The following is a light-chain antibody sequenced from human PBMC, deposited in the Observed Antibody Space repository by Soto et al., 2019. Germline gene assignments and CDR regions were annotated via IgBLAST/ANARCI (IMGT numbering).Light chain of an antibody. CDR3: QQYNNWPRAT. V-gene: IGKV3-20*01. CDR1: QNVGSGY. CDR2: NTS. J-gene: IGKJ4*01. Sequence: EIVLTQSPGTLSLSPGERATLSCRASQNVGSGYLAWYQQKPGQAPRLLIYNTSNRATGIPDRFGGSGSGTDFTLTISRLESEDFGIYYCQQYNNWPRATFGGGTRVEIK.